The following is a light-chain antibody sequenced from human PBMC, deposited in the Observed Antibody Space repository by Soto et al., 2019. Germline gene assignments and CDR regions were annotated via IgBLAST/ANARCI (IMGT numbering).Light chain of an antibody. J-gene: IGKJ4*01. Sequence: DIQMTQSPSSLSASVGDTVTITCRASQGIYSRLAWYQQKPGKAPELLIYATSTLQNGVPSRFSGSGFGTDFTLSISSLQPEDSASYFCQQTDDFPLTFGGGTKV. V-gene: IGKV1-12*01. CDR2: ATS. CDR3: QQTDDFPLT. CDR1: QGIYSR.